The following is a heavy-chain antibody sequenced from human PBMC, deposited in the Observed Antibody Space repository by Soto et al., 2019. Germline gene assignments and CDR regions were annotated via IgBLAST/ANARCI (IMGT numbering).Heavy chain of an antibody. CDR1: GGTFSSYA. CDR2: IIPIFGTA. CDR3: ARCGSHRKSYSYGMDV. V-gene: IGHV1-69*12. D-gene: IGHD3-3*01. Sequence: QVQLVQSGAEVKKPGSSVKVSCKASGGTFSSYAISWVRQAPGQGLEWMGGIIPIFGTANYAQKFQGRVTITADESTSTAYMELSSVISDETAVYYCARCGSHRKSYSYGMDVWGQGTTVTVSS. J-gene: IGHJ6*02.